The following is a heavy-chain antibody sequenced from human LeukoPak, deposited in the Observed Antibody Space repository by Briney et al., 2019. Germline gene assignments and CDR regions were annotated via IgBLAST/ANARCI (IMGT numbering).Heavy chain of an antibody. V-gene: IGHV3-74*01. CDR1: GFTFSSYW. D-gene: IGHD1-26*01. CDR2: INTDGSST. J-gene: IGHJ6*03. Sequence: GGALRLSCAASGFTFSSYWMHWVRPAPGKGLVWVSRINTDGSSTSYADSVKGRFTISRDNAKNTLYLQMNSLRAEDTAVYYCARVEWEDYYYYMDVWGKGTTVTVSS. CDR3: ARVEWEDYYYYMDV.